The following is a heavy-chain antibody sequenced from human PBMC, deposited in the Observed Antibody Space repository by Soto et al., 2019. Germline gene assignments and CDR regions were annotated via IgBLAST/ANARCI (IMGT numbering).Heavy chain of an antibody. J-gene: IGHJ5*02. CDR2: IWYDGSNQ. CDR1: GFNFRSYG. Sequence: VPLVESGGGVVQPGTSLRLSCAASGFNFRSYGMQWVRQAPGKGLEWVAVIWYDGSNQYYADSVKGRFTISRDNSKNTLYLQMNSLRAEDTAMYYCARDRGGLMTLVTSSWLDPWGQGTLVTVSS. D-gene: IGHD4-17*01. CDR3: ARDRGGLMTLVTSSWLDP. V-gene: IGHV3-33*01.